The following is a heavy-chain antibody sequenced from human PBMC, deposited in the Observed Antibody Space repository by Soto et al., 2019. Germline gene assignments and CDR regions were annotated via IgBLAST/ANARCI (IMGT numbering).Heavy chain of an antibody. CDR2: IYYSGST. V-gene: IGHV4-59*01. D-gene: IGHD2-2*01. Sequence: SSETLSLTCTVSGGSISSYYWSWILQPPGKGLEWIGYIYYSGSTNYNPSLKSRVTISVDTSKNQFSLKLSSVTAADTAVYYCARTPPSRPSSCRPAKAEGYFDSLGKGTLIT. CDR3: ARTPPSRPSSCRPAKAEGYFDS. J-gene: IGHJ4*02. CDR1: GGSISSYY.